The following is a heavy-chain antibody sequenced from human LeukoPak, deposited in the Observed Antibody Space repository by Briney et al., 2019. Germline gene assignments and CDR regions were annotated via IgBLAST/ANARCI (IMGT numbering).Heavy chain of an antibody. CDR1: GGSFSGYY. D-gene: IGHD2-2*01. J-gene: IGHJ5*02. V-gene: IGHV4-34*01. CDR3: ARSEYCSSTSCYRSSWFDP. CDR2: IDHSGSI. Sequence: PSETLSLTCAVYGGSFSGYYWSWIRQPPGKGLEWIGEIDHSGSINYNPSLKSRVTISVDTSKNQFSLKLSSVTAADTAVYYCARSEYCSSTSCYRSSWFDPWGQGTPVTVSS.